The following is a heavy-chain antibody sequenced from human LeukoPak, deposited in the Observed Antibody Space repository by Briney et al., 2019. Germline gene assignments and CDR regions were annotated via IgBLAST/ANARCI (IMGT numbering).Heavy chain of an antibody. CDR3: ARDAYCSSTSCYGDY. J-gene: IGHJ4*02. CDR1: GCTFTSYG. V-gene: IGHV1-18*01. D-gene: IGHD2-2*01. CDR2: ISAYNGNT. Sequence: GASVKVSCKASGCTFTSYGISWVRQAPGQGLEWMGWISAYNGNTNYAQKLQGRVTMTTDTSTSTAYMELRSLRSDDTAVYYCARDAYCSSTSCYGDYWGQGTLVTVSS.